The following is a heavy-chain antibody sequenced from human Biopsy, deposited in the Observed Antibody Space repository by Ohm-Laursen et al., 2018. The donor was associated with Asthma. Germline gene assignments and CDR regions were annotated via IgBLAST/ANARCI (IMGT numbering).Heavy chain of an antibody. V-gene: IGHV3-30-3*01. J-gene: IGHJ4*02. CDR3: SRDTLSCYFDI. D-gene: IGHD2-2*01. CDR2: ITFDGSTQ. Sequence: SLRLSCSASGTHFGSYNMHWARQAPGKGLEWVAVITFDGSTQHYGDSVKGRFTISRDNSKNMLFLQMNSLRAEDTAVYYCSRDTLSCYFDIWGQGTQVTVSS. CDR1: GTHFGSYN.